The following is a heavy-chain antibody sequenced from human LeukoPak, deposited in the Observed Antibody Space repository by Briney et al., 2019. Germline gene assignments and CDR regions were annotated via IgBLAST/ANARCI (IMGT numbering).Heavy chain of an antibody. D-gene: IGHD3-10*01. V-gene: IGHV3-9*01. CDR3: ARGTMVRGVIDP. Sequence: PGGSLRLSCAASGFTFDDYAMHWVRQAPGKGLEWVSGISWNSGSIGYADSVKGRFTISRDNAKNSLYLQMNSLRAEDTAVYYCARGTMVRGVIDPWGQGTLVTVSS. CDR1: GFTFDDYA. J-gene: IGHJ5*02. CDR2: ISWNSGSI.